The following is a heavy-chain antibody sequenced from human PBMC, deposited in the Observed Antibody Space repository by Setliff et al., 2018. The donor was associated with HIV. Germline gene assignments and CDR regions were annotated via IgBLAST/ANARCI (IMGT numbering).Heavy chain of an antibody. Sequence: SGGSLRLSCAASGFTFYTYAMSWVRQAPGKGLEWVSTFGYSGSDTYYADSVKGRFTISRDNSKGILYLQMNSLRVEDTAMYYCAKPLPTANGWHRVFDFWGQGTSVTVSS. J-gene: IGHJ4*02. V-gene: IGHV3-23*01. CDR2: FGYSGSDT. CDR3: AKPLPTANGWHRVFDF. CDR1: GFTFYTYA. D-gene: IGHD6-19*01.